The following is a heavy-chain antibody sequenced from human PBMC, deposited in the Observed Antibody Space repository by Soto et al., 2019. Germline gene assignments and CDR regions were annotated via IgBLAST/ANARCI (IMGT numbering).Heavy chain of an antibody. J-gene: IGHJ4*02. V-gene: IGHV4-4*02. CDR2: NYHSGST. D-gene: IGHD6-13*01. Sequence: SETLSLTCAVSGGSISSSNWWSWVRQPPGKGLEWIGENYHSGSTNYNQSLKSRVTISEDKSKNQFSLKRTSVTAADTAVYYCARGRIAEAGFVDYWGQGTLVTVSA. CDR1: GGSISSSNW. CDR3: ARGRIAEAGFVDY.